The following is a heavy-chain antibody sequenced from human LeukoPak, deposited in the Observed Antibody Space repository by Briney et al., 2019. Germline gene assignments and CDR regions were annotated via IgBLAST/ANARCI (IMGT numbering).Heavy chain of an antibody. D-gene: IGHD6-13*01. Sequence: KPGGSLRLSCAASGFSFSSYAMSWVRQAPGKGLEWVSSISSSSSYIYYADSVKGRFTISRDNAKNSLYLQMNSLRAEDTAVYYCAKGTAAGNHFDYWGQGTLVTVSS. J-gene: IGHJ4*02. CDR1: GFSFSSYA. CDR2: ISSSSSYI. CDR3: AKGTAAGNHFDY. V-gene: IGHV3-21*04.